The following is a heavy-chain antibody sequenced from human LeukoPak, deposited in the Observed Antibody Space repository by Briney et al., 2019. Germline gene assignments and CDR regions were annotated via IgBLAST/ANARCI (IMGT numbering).Heavy chain of an antibody. Sequence: SVKVSCKASGYNFARYGMTWVRQAPGQGLEWMGGIIPIFGTANYAQKFQGRVTITADESTSTAYMELISLRSEDTAVYYCAREPPIYYYDSSGYPDWGQGTLVTVSS. V-gene: IGHV1-69*13. D-gene: IGHD3-22*01. J-gene: IGHJ4*02. CDR3: AREPPIYYYDSSGYPD. CDR2: IIPIFGTA. CDR1: GYNFARYG.